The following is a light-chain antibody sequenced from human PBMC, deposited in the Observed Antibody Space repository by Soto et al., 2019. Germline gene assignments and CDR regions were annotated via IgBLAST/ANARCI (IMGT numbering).Light chain of an antibody. V-gene: IGLV2-14*03. CDR3: NSYTSNNTYV. CDR2: DVS. CDR1: SSDVGAFNY. J-gene: IGLJ1*01. Sequence: QSVLTQPASVSGSPGQAITISCSGTSSDVGAFNYVSWYQQHPGKAPKLMIYDVSNRPSGVSNRFSGSKSGNTASLTISGLRAEDEADYYCNSYTSNNTYVFGTGTQLNVL.